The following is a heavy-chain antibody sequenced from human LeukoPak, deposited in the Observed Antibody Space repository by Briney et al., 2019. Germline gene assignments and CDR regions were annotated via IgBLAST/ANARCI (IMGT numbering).Heavy chain of an antibody. CDR3: AKELLHYYDSSGYYPY. CDR1: GFTVDDYA. Sequence: GGSLRLSCAASGFTVDDYAVRWVRPARGKGLGWVALISGGGGSTYYADSVKGRFTISRDNSKNSLYLQMNSLRTEDTALYYCAKELLHYYDSSGYYPYWGQGTLVTVSS. CDR2: ISGGGGST. J-gene: IGHJ4*02. D-gene: IGHD3-22*01. V-gene: IGHV3-43*02.